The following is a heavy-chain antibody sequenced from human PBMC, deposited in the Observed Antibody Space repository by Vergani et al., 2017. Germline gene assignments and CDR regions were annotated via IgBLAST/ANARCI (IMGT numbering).Heavy chain of an antibody. CDR3: GRLEMDQFLSKESRWYFDF. D-gene: IGHD5-24*01. J-gene: IGHJ2*01. Sequence: EVQLVQSGAEVKKPGESLKISCKASGYSFSNYWIGWVRQMSGKGLEWMGIIYPGDSDTRYSPSFQGQVTISADKSITTAYLQWGSLRASDTDVYYCGRLEMDQFLSKESRWYFDFWGRGTLVTVSS. CDR2: IYPGDSDT. CDR1: GYSFSNYW. V-gene: IGHV5-51*03.